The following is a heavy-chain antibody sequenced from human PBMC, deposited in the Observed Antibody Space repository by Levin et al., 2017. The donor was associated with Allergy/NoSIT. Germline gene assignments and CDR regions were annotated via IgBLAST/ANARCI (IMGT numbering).Heavy chain of an antibody. V-gene: IGHV4-34*01. CDR1: GGSFSGYY. J-gene: IGHJ5*02. Sequence: SETLSLTCAVYGGSFSGYYWSWIRQPPGKGLEWIGEINHSGSTNYNPSLKSRVTISVDTSKNQFSLKLSSVTAADTAVYYCARGRYCSGGSCYRNWFDPWGQGTLVTVSS. CDR3: ARGRYCSGGSCYRNWFDP. D-gene: IGHD2-15*01. CDR2: INHSGST.